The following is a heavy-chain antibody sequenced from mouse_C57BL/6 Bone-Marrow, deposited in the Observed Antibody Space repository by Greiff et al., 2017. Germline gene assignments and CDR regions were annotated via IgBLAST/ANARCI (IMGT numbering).Heavy chain of an antibody. Sequence: QVQLQQPGAELVMPGASVKLSCKASGYTFTSYWMHWVKQRPGQGLEWIGEIDPSDSYTNYNHKFKGKSTLTVDKSSSTAYMQLSSLTSEYSAVYYCARRWDAMDYWGQGTSVTVSS. J-gene: IGHJ4*01. V-gene: IGHV1-69*01. CDR1: GYTFTSYW. CDR3: ARRWDAMDY. D-gene: IGHD2-3*01. CDR2: IDPSDSYT.